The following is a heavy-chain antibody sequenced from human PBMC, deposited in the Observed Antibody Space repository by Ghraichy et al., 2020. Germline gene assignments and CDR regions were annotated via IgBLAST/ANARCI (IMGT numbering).Heavy chain of an antibody. V-gene: IGHV4-39*01. D-gene: IGHD2-15*01. CDR2: VFYSGST. J-gene: IGHJ4*02. CDR1: GDSISSGSFF. Sequence: SETLSLTCTVSGDSISSGSFFWGWIRQPPGKGLDWIGSVFYSGSTYYNPSLKSRVTISVDTSKNQFSLKLSSVTAAEMAVYWCARQPAATMREFAFDYWGQGTLV. CDR3: ARQPAATMREFAFDY.